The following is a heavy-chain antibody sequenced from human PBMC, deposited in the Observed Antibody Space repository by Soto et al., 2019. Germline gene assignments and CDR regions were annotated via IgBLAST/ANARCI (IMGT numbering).Heavy chain of an antibody. Sequence: QVQLVESGGGVVQPGRSLRLSCAASGFTFSSYGMHWVRQAPGKGLEWVAVIWYDGSNKYYADSVKGRFTISRDNSKNTLYLQMNSLRAEETAVYYCARDRGVVVPAAPLVWGQGTLVTVSS. D-gene: IGHD2-2*01. J-gene: IGHJ4*02. CDR1: GFTFSSYG. V-gene: IGHV3-33*01. CDR2: IWYDGSNK. CDR3: ARDRGVVVPAAPLV.